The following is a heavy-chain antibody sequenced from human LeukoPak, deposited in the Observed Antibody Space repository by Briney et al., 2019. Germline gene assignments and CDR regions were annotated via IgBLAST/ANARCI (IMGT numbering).Heavy chain of an antibody. J-gene: IGHJ4*02. CDR3: AKLVLRYFDWLMDY. CDR2: IRYDGSNK. Sequence: PGGSLRLSCAASGFTFSSYAMHWVRQAPGKGLEWVAFIRYDGSNKYYADSVKGRFTISSDNSKNTLYLQMNSLRAEDTAVYYCAKLVLRYFDWLMDYWGQGTLVTVSS. CDR1: GFTFSSYA. V-gene: IGHV3-30*02. D-gene: IGHD3-9*01.